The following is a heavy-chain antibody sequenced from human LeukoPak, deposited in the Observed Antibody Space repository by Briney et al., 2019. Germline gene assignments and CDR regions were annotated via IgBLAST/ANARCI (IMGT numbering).Heavy chain of an antibody. Sequence: GGSLRLSCAASGFTFSSYWMSWVRQAPGKWLEWVANIKQDGSEKYYVDSVKGRFTISRDNAKNSLYLQMNSLRAEDTAVYYCARTYYDSSGYETLFDYWGQGTLVTVSS. V-gene: IGHV3-7*01. D-gene: IGHD3-22*01. CDR1: GFTFSSYW. CDR3: ARTYYDSSGYETLFDY. J-gene: IGHJ4*02. CDR2: IKQDGSEK.